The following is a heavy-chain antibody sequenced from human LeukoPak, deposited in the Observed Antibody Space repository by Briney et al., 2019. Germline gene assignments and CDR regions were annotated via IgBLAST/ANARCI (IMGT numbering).Heavy chain of an antibody. J-gene: IGHJ4*02. CDR3: AKAQASSIAASFDY. CDR2: IRYDGSNK. CDR1: GFTFSSYG. D-gene: IGHD6-6*01. V-gene: IGHV3-30*02. Sequence: GGSLRLSCAASGFTFSSYGMHWVRQAPGKGLEWVAFIRYDGSNKYYTDSVKGRFTISRDNSKNTLYLQMNSLRAEDTAVYYCAKAQASSIAASFDYWGQGTLVTVSS.